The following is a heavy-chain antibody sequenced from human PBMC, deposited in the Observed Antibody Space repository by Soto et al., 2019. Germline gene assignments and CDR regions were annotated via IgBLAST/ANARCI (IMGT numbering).Heavy chain of an antibody. V-gene: IGHV1-69*02. CDR2: VIPNLGVT. Sequence: SVKLSCKASGGTLSIYTFSWVRQAPGQGLEWMGRVIPNLGVTNYAKKFQGRVTIARDTSMSTVYMDLNSLRSEDTAVYYCARGSVGNSRAFDYWGQGTLVTVSS. CDR1: GGTLSIYT. CDR3: ARGSVGNSRAFDY. J-gene: IGHJ4*02. D-gene: IGHD2-15*01.